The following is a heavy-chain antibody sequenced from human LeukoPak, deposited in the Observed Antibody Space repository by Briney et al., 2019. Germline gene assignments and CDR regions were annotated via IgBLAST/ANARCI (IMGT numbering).Heavy chain of an antibody. D-gene: IGHD3-22*01. CDR1: GYTFTSYY. Sequence: ASVKVSCKASGYTFTSYYMHWVRQAPGQGLEWMGWINPNSGGTNYAQKFQGRVTMTRDTSISTAYMELSRLRSDDTAVYYCARDMPGVIVVVTENWFDPWGQGTLVTVSS. CDR2: INPNSGGT. CDR3: ARDMPGVIVVVTENWFDP. V-gene: IGHV1-2*02. J-gene: IGHJ5*02.